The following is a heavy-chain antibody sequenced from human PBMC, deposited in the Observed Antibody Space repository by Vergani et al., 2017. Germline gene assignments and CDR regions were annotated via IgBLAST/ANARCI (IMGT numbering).Heavy chain of an antibody. D-gene: IGHD6-13*01. V-gene: IGHV3-72*01. J-gene: IGHJ4*02. CDR2: SRNKARSYTT. CDR1: GFTLSDHV. Sequence: EVQLVESGGGLVQPGGSLRLSCAASGFTLSDHVMDWVRQGPGKGLEWVGRSRNKARSYTTEYSASVKGRFTISRDNAKNSLYLQMNSLRAEDTAVYYCAREXLLGSSSWSGPFDYWGQGTLVTVSS. CDR3: AREXLLGSSSWSGPFDY.